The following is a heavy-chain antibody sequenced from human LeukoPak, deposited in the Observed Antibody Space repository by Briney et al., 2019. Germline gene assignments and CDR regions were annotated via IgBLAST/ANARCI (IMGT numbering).Heavy chain of an antibody. V-gene: IGHV1-69*04. Sequence: ASVKVSCKASGGTFSSYAISWVRQAPGQGLEWMGRIIPILGIANYAQKFQGRVTMTTDTSTSTAYMELRSLRSDDTAVYYCARDFREATPGYWGQGTLVTVSS. CDR2: IIPILGIA. D-gene: IGHD3-10*01. CDR1: GGTFSSYA. CDR3: ARDFREATPGY. J-gene: IGHJ4*02.